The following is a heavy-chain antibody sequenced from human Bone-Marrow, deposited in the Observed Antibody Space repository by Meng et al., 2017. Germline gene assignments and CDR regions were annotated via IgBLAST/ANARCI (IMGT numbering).Heavy chain of an antibody. CDR3: ASRCITMVRGVITWESFYYYYYGMDV. CDR2: IIPIFGTA. CDR1: GGTFSSYA. D-gene: IGHD3-10*01. V-gene: IGHV1-69*13. J-gene: IGHJ6*02. Sequence: SVKVSCKASGGTFSSYAISWVRQAPGQGLEWMGGIIPIFGTANYAQKFQGRVTMTADESTSTAYMELSSLRSEDTAVYYCASRCITMVRGVITWESFYYYYYGMDVWGQGTTVTVSS.